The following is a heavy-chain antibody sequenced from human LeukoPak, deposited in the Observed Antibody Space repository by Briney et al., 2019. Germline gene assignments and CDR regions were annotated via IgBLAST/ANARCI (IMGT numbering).Heavy chain of an antibody. J-gene: IGHJ4*02. CDR3: AGNSGSYYRGHFDY. CDR2: INQDGSEK. V-gene: IGHV3-7*01. Sequence: GGSLRLSCAASGFPSSSYWMSWVRQAPGKGLEWVANINQDGSEKYYVDSVKGRFTISRDNAKNSLYLQMNSLRAEDTAVYYCAGNSGSYYRGHFDYWGQGTLVTVSS. CDR1: GFPSSSYW. D-gene: IGHD1-26*01.